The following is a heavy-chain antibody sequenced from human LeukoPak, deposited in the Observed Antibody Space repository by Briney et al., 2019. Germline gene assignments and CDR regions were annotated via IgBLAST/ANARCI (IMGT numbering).Heavy chain of an antibody. V-gene: IGHV3-9*01. CDR1: GFTFSSYA. CDR3: AKDIQYYDSSGSDY. D-gene: IGHD3-22*01. CDR2: ISWNSGSI. J-gene: IGHJ4*02. Sequence: GGSLRLSCAASGFTFSSYAMSWVRQAPGKGLEWVSGISWNSGSIGYADSVKGRFTISRDNAKNSLYLQMNSLRAEDTALYYCAKDIQYYDSSGSDYWGQGTLVTVSS.